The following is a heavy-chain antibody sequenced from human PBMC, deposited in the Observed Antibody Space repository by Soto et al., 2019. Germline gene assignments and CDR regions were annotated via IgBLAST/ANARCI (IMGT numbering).Heavy chain of an antibody. CDR2: IYYSGST. D-gene: IGHD5-12*01. Sequence: SETLSLTCTVSGGSISSSSYYWGWIRQPPGKGLEWIGSIYYSGSTYYNPSLKSRVTISVDTSKNQFSLKLSSVTAADTAVYYCARQGIPIVATTSHFDYWGQGTLVTVSS. CDR1: GGSISSSSYY. CDR3: ARQGIPIVATTSHFDY. V-gene: IGHV4-39*01. J-gene: IGHJ4*02.